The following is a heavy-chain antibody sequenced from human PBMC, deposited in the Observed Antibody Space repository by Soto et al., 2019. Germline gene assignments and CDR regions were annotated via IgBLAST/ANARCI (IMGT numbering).Heavy chain of an antibody. CDR1: GFTFSSSA. D-gene: IGHD3-9*01. J-gene: IGHJ5*02. V-gene: IGHV1-58*01. CDR2: IVVGSGNT. Sequence: SVKVSCKASGFTFSSSAVQLVRQARGQRLEWIGKIVVGSGNTNYAQKFQERVTITRDMSTSTAYMELSSLRSEDTAFYYCAAFDPGPMGFDPWGQGTLVTVSS. CDR3: AAFDPGPMGFDP.